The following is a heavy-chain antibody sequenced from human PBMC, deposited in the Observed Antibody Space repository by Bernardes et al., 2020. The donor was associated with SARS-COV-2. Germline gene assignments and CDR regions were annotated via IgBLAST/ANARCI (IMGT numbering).Heavy chain of an antibody. CDR1: GFSSSDST. CDR2: IRSKTNSYAT. Sequence: GSLRLPSVASGFSSSDSTMHWVRQASGKGREWIGRIRSKTNSYATAYAASVTGRFTISRQDSDNTAYLQMNSLKTEDTAIYYCTRVSPIVGSYYDAFDIWGQGTMVTVSS. J-gene: IGHJ3*02. CDR3: TRVSPIVGSYYDAFDI. D-gene: IGHD1-26*01. V-gene: IGHV3-73*01.